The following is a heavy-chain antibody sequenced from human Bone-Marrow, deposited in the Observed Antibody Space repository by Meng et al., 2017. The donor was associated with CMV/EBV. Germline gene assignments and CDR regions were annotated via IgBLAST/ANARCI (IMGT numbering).Heavy chain of an antibody. D-gene: IGHD3-16*01. CDR2: VRHDGTNK. CDR3: AKDLLLFGGPNAYFDQ. V-gene: IGHV3-30*02. Sequence: GESLKISCAASGFRFDDCGMHWVRQTPGKGLEWVAFVRHDGTNKFYAASVKGRFTISRDNSKSTVYLQMNSLRPEDSALYYCAKDLLLFGGPNAYFDQWGPGKRVTGAS. CDR1: GFRFDDCG. J-gene: IGHJ4*02.